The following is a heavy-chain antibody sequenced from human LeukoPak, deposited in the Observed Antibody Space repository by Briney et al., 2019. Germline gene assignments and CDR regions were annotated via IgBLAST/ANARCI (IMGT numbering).Heavy chain of an antibody. J-gene: IGHJ4*02. CDR2: IYYSGST. CDR1: GGSISSSSYY. V-gene: IGHV4-39*07. D-gene: IGHD1-26*01. CDR3: ATELVGATPYFDY. Sequence: SETLSLTCTVSGGSISSSSYYWGWIRQPPGKGLEWIGSIYYSGSTYYNPSLKSRVTISVDTSKNQFSLKLSSVTAADTAVYYCATELVGATPYFDYWGQGTLVTVSS.